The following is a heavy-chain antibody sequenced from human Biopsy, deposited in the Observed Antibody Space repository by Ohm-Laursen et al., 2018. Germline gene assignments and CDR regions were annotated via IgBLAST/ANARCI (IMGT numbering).Heavy chain of an antibody. CDR2: INSSGSTK. V-gene: IGHV3-11*01. CDR1: GFPVSDYY. D-gene: IGHD3-10*01. J-gene: IGHJ4*02. Sequence: SLRLSCAASGFPVSDYYMSWIRQAPGRGLEWVSDINSSGSTKYHAESVKGRFTISRDNAMNSVYLEMNNLTVEDTAVYYCATDGAGSYNENWSQGTLVIVSS. CDR3: ATDGAGSYNEN.